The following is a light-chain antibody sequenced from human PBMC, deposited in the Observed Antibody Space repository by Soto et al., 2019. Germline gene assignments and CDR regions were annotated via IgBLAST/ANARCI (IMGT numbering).Light chain of an antibody. J-gene: IGKJ5*01. CDR3: QHFGGTTFT. CDR1: QSVLKSSNNANY. CDR2: WAS. Sequence: DIVMTQSPDSLAVSLGERATISCKSSQSVLKSSNNANYLAWYQQKPRQPPKLLISWASTRESGVPDRFSGSGSGTHFTLTISRLEPGDFAVYYCQHFGGTTFTFGQGTRLEIK. V-gene: IGKV4-1*01.